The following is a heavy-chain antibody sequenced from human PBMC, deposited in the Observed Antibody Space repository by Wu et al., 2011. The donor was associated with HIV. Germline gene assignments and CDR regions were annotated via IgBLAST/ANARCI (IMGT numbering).Heavy chain of an antibody. D-gene: IGHD2-2*01. J-gene: IGHJ6*03. V-gene: IGHV1-69*05. CDR2: FIGVFGTG. CDR3: ARSGVSAEYYFYYLNV. CDR1: GGTFSSNA. Sequence: QVQLVQSGAEVKKPGSSVKVSCKASGGTFSSNAISWMRQAPGQGLEWMGGFIGVFGTGIYAQKFQGRVTITTDESRSTSYMDLSGLRSEDTAIYYCARSGVSAEYYFYYLNVWGKGTTVTVSS.